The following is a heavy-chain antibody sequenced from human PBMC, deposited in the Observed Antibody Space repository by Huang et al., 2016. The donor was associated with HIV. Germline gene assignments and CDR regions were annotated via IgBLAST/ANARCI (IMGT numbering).Heavy chain of an antibody. V-gene: IGHV5-51*01. D-gene: IGHD2-2*01. CDR2: IYPGTSET. CDR3: ARQGVGDFVVEPTGLGAFDI. Sequence: EVQLVQSGAVVKKPGESLKISCKGSGYTFNGYWIGWVRQMPGKGLEWMGIIYPGTSETTYSPSFQGQVTISADKSISTAYLQWSGLKASDTAMYYCARQGVGDFVVEPTGLGAFDIWGQGTMVTVSS. J-gene: IGHJ3*02. CDR1: GYTFNGYW.